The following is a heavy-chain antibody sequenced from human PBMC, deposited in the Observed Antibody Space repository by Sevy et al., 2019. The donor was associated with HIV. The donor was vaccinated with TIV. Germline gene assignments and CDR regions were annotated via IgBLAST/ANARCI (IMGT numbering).Heavy chain of an antibody. D-gene: IGHD3-10*01. J-gene: IGHJ6*02. CDR3: ARGIYPGAFYCDYGMDV. CDR1: GGSISSGDYY. Sequence: SETLSLTCTVSGGSISSGDYYWSWIRQPPGKGLEWIGYIYYSGSTYYNPSLKSRVTISVDTSNNQFSLKLSSVTAADTAVYYCARGIYPGAFYCDYGMDVWGQGTTVTVSS. CDR2: IYYSGST. V-gene: IGHV4-30-4*01.